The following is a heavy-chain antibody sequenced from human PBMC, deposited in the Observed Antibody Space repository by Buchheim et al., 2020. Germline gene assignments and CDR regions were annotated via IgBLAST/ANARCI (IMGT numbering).Heavy chain of an antibody. J-gene: IGHJ5*02. Sequence: QVQLVESGGGVFQPGRSLRLSCAASGFTFSSYGMHWVRQAPGKGLEWVAVISYDGSNKYYADSVKGRFTISRDNSKNTLYLQMNSLKAEDTAVYYCAKAETYYDFWSGYIPGVDWFDPWGQGTL. CDR1: GFTFSSYG. CDR2: ISYDGSNK. V-gene: IGHV3-30*18. D-gene: IGHD3-3*01. CDR3: AKAETYYDFWSGYIPGVDWFDP.